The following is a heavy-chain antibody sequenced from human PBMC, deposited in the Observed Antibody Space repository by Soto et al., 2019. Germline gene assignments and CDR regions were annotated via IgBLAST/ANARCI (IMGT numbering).Heavy chain of an antibody. V-gene: IGHV1-69*15. CDR1: GGTFSSYA. J-gene: IGHJ4*02. CDR2: TIPISGAA. CDR3: ASGVDTAKGYFDY. Sequence: SPVKISSKASGGTFSSYAISWLRQARGQALEWMDRTIPISGAANYSRKIQGRVSITADESTSTAYMELYILRSQELTVYYCASGVDTAKGYFDYWGQGTLVTVSS. D-gene: IGHD5-18*01.